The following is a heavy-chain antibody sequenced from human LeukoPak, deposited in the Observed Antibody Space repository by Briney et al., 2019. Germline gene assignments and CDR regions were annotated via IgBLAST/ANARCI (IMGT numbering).Heavy chain of an antibody. J-gene: IGHJ4*02. V-gene: IGHV3-13*01. CDR2: IGTAGDT. CDR1: GFTFSSYD. CDR3: ARGPELRFLEWLFIIDY. Sequence: GGSLRLSCAASGFTFSSYDMHWVRQATGKGLEWVSVIGTAGDTYYADSVKGRFTISRDNSKNTLYLQMNSLRAEDTAVYYCARGPELRFLEWLFIIDYWGQGTLVTVSS. D-gene: IGHD3-3*01.